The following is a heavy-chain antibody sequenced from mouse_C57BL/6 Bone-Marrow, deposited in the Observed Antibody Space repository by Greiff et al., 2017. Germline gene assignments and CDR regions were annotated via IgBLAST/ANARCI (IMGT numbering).Heavy chain of an antibody. Sequence: QVQLQQPGAELVKPGASVKVSCKASGYTFTSYWMHWVKQRPGQGLEWLGRIHPSDSDTNYNQKFKGKATLTVDKSSSTAYMQLSSLTSEDSAVYYCAIEGGYYYGSSSYWYFDVWGTGTTVTVSS. V-gene: IGHV1-74*01. CDR1: GYTFTSYW. CDR2: IHPSDSDT. D-gene: IGHD1-1*01. J-gene: IGHJ1*03. CDR3: AIEGGYYYGSSSYWYFDV.